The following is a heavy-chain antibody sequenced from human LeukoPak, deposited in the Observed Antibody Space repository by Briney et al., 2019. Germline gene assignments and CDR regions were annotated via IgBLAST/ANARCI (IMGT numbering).Heavy chain of an antibody. V-gene: IGHV4-59*10. CDR1: GGSFSGYH. J-gene: IGHJ6*03. CDR2: IYTSGST. CDR3: ARLNYDFWSGYYLGSYYMDV. D-gene: IGHD3-3*01. Sequence: SETLSLTCAVYGGSFSGYHWSWVRQPPGKGLEWIGRIYTSGSTNYNPSLKSRVTMSVDTSKNQFSLKLSSVTAADTAVYYCARLNYDFWSGYYLGSYYMDVWGKGTTVTVSS.